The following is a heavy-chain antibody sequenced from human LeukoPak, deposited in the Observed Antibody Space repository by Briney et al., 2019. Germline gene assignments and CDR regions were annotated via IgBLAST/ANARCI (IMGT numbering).Heavy chain of an antibody. D-gene: IGHD2-15*01. CDR1: GFSFSSDA. V-gene: IGHV3-23*01. CDR3: AKDFRDSRTWYYKFDY. J-gene: IGHJ4*02. CDR2: ISASADDT. Sequence: GGSLRLSCAASGFSFSSDAMSWVRQSPGKGLEWGSSISASADDTYYTASVTGRFTISRDNSRNRLHLHMNSLRADDTAMYYCAKDFRDSRTWYYKFDYWGQGTLVTVSS.